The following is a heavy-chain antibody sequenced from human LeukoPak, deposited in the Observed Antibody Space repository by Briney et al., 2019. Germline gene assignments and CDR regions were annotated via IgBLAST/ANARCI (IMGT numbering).Heavy chain of an antibody. V-gene: IGHV3-23*01. Sequence: GGSLRLSCAASGFTFRRYAMNWVRQAPGKGLEWVSTISGSGAGTNYADSVKGRFTISRDNSKNTVYLQMSSLRAEDTAVYYCAKANTYSYGSPFDSWGQGTLVTVS. CDR3: AKANTYSYGSPFDS. J-gene: IGHJ4*02. CDR2: ISGSGAGT. CDR1: GFTFRRYA. D-gene: IGHD5-18*01.